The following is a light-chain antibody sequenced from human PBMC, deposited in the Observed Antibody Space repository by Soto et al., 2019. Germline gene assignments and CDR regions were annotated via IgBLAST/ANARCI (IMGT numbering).Light chain of an antibody. CDR2: GAS. Sequence: EIVMTQSPATLSVSPGERATLSCRASQTVNSNLAWSQQKPGQAPRLLIYGASTSATGIPARFSASGSGTEFTRTFSSLQSEGFEVYYWHQYNNGPRTVGQGTKVEIK. CDR1: QTVNSN. V-gene: IGKV3-15*01. CDR3: HQYNNGPRT. J-gene: IGKJ1*01.